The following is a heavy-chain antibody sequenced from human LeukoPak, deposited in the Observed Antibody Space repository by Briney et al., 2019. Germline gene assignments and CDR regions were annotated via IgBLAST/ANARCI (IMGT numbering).Heavy chain of an antibody. CDR1: GYTFTGYY. CDR3: ARGSCSSTSCPRVGYYYGMDV. Sequence: EASVNVSCKASGYTFTGYYMHWVRQAPGQGLEWMGWINPNSGGTNYAQKFQGWVTMTRDTSISTAYMELSRLRSDDTAVYYCARGSCSSTSCPRVGYYYGMDVWGQGTTVTVSS. V-gene: IGHV1-2*04. CDR2: INPNSGGT. D-gene: IGHD2-2*01. J-gene: IGHJ6*02.